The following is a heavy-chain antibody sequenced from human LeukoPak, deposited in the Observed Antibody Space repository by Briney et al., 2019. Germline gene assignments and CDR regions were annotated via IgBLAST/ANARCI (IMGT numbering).Heavy chain of an antibody. CDR2: INHSGST. Sequence: PSETLSLTCAVYGGSFSGYYWSWIRQPPGKGLEWIGEINHSGSTNYNPSLKSRVTISVDTSKNQFSLKLSSVTAADTAVYYCARSEGRSGPADYWGQGTLVTVSS. D-gene: IGHD1-14*01. CDR1: GGSFSGYY. J-gene: IGHJ4*02. V-gene: IGHV4-34*01. CDR3: ARSEGRSGPADY.